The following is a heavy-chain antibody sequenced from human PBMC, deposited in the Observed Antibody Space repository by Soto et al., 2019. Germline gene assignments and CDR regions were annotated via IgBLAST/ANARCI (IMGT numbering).Heavy chain of an antibody. CDR3: AAVTTRPYFDY. V-gene: IGHV4-34*01. D-gene: IGHD4-17*01. CDR2: INHSGST. CDR1: GGSFSGYY. J-gene: IGHJ4*02. Sequence: PSETLSLTCAVYGGSFSGYYWSWIRQPPGKGLEWIGEINHSGSTNYNPSLKSRVTISVDTSKNQFSLKLSSVTAADTAVYYCAAVTTRPYFDYWGQGTLVTVSS.